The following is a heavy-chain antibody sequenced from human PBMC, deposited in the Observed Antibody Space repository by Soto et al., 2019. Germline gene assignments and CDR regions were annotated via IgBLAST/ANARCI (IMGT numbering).Heavy chain of an antibody. CDR2: ISAYNGNT. CDR3: TRDYSRRVFDY. CDR1: GYTFTSYG. V-gene: IGHV1-18*01. D-gene: IGHD5-18*01. J-gene: IGHJ4*02. Sequence: ASVKVSCKASGYTFTSYGISWVRQAPGQGLEWMGWISAYNGNTNYAQKLQGRVTMTTDTSTSTAYMELRSPRSDDTAVYYCTRDYSRRVFDYWGQGTLVTVSS.